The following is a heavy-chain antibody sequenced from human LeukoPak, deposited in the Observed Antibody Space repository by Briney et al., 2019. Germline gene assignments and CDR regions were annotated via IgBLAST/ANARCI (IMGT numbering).Heavy chain of an antibody. J-gene: IGHJ4*02. V-gene: IGHV4-59*08. CDR3: ARGSLWFGEYGYFDY. CDR1: GGSISSYY. Sequence: PSETLSLTCTVSGGSISSYYWSWLRQPPGKGLEWIGYIYYSGSTNYNPSLKSRVTISVDTSKNQFSLKLSSVTAADTAVYYCARGSLWFGEYGYFDYWGQGTLVTVSS. D-gene: IGHD3-10*01. CDR2: IYYSGST.